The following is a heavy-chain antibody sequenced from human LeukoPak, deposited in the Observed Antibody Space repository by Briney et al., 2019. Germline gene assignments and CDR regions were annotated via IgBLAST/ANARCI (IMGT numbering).Heavy chain of an antibody. CDR1: GFTFSSYS. CDR2: ISSSSSYI. J-gene: IGHJ4*02. CDR3: ARDSGPPVYYFDY. D-gene: IGHD1-14*01. V-gene: IGHV3-21*01. Sequence: PGGSLRLSCAASGFTFSSYSMNWVRQAPGKGLEWVSSISSSSSYIYYADSVKGRFTISRDNAKNSLYLQMNSLRAEDTAVYYCARDSGPPVYYFDYWGQGTLVTVSS.